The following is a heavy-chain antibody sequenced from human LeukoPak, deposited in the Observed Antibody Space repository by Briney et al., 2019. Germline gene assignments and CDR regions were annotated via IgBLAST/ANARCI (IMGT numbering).Heavy chain of an antibody. CDR2: ISSSGSAI. V-gene: IGHV3-11*01. CDR1: GFTFSDYY. CDR3: ARDRDFPRDQLDY. Sequence: GGSLRLSCAASGFTFSDYYMSWIRQAPGKGLEWVSYISSSGSAIYYADSVKGRFTISRDKSKNTLYLQMNSLRAEDTALYYCARDRDFPRDQLDYWGQGTLVTVSS. D-gene: IGHD2-21*02. J-gene: IGHJ4*02.